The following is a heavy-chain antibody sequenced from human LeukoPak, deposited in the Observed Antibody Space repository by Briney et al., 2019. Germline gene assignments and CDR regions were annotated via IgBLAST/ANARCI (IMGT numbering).Heavy chain of an antibody. D-gene: IGHD3-22*01. Sequence: ASVKVSCKASGYTFTSYGISWVRQAPGQGLEWMGWISAYNGNTNYAQKLQGRVTMTTDTSTSTAYMELRSLRSDDTAVYYCARDLANYDSSGYSSWGQGTLVTVSS. CDR3: ARDLANYDSSGYSS. CDR1: GYTFTSYG. V-gene: IGHV1-18*01. CDR2: ISAYNGNT. J-gene: IGHJ1*01.